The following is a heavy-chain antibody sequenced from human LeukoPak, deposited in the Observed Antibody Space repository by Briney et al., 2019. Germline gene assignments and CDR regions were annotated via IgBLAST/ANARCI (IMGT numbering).Heavy chain of an antibody. CDR1: GFTFSSYG. D-gene: IGHD2-2*01. CDR3: AKDRTYCSSSNCYGTYYFDS. V-gene: IGHV3-30*02. J-gene: IGHJ4*02. Sequence: GGSLRLSCAASGFTFSSYGMHWVRQAPGKGLEWVAFIRYDGSNKYYADSVKGRFTISRDNSKNTLYLQMNSLRAEDTAVYFCAKDRTYCSSSNCYGTYYFDSWGQGTLVTVSS. CDR2: IRYDGSNK.